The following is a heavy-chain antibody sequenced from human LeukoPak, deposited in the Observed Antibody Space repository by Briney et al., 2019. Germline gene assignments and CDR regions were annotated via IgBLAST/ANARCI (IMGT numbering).Heavy chain of an antibody. CDR1: GYSFTSYW. Sequence: GESLKISCKGSGYSFTSYWIGWVRQMPGKGLEWMGIIYPGDSDTRYSPSFQGQVTISADKSISTAYLQWSSLKASDTAMYYCARQADIVVVPAAIGFDYWGQGTLVTVSS. V-gene: IGHV5-51*01. D-gene: IGHD2-2*01. CDR2: IYPGDSDT. J-gene: IGHJ4*02. CDR3: ARQADIVVVPAAIGFDY.